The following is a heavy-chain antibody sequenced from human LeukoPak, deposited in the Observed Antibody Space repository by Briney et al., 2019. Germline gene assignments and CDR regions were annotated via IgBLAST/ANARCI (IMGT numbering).Heavy chain of an antibody. J-gene: IGHJ6*02. CDR3: AKDHNGSGSYYYYYYYGMDV. V-gene: IGHV3-30*18. CDR2: ISYDGSNK. Sequence: GGSLRLSCAASGFTFSSYGMHWVRQAPGKWLEWVAVISYDGSNKYYADSVKGRFTISRDNSKNTLYLQMNSLRAEDTAVYYCAKDHNGSGSYYYYYYYGMDVWGQGTTVTVSS. CDR1: GFTFSSYG. D-gene: IGHD3-10*01.